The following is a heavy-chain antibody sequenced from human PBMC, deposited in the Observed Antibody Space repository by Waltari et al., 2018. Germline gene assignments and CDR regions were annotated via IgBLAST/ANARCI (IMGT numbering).Heavy chain of an antibody. Sequence: QVQLQESGPGLVKPSATLSLTCTVSGGSISSYYCSCIRQPPGKGLEWIGYIYCSGRTNYYPSLKSRVTISVDTSKNQFSLKLSSVTAADTAVYYCARGEGSSSWYDYWGQGTLVTVSS. V-gene: IGHV4-59*01. CDR1: GGSISSYY. D-gene: IGHD6-13*01. J-gene: IGHJ4*02. CDR3: ARGEGSSSWYDY. CDR2: IYCSGRT.